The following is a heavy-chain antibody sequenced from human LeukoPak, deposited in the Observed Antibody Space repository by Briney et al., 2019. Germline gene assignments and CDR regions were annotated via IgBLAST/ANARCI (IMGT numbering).Heavy chain of an antibody. CDR1: GGSISSYY. V-gene: IGHV4-59*01. J-gene: IGHJ2*01. CDR2: IYYSGST. D-gene: IGHD4-23*01. Sequence: PSETLSLTCTVSGGSISSYYWSWIRQPPGKGLEWIGYIYYSGSTNYNPSLKSRVTISVDTSKNQFSLKLSSVTAADTAVYYCARAEGDHGGNTKSHWYFDLWGRGTLVTVSS. CDR3: ARAEGDHGGNTKSHWYFDL.